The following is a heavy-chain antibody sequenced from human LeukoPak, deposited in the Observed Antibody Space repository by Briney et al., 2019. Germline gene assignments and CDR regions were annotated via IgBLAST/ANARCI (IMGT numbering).Heavy chain of an antibody. V-gene: IGHV3-23*01. CDR1: GSTFSSYA. J-gene: IGHJ4*02. CDR2: ISGSGGST. D-gene: IGHD2-2*01. CDR3: AKVSPIVVVPAAAYYFDY. Sequence: GGSLRLSCAASGSTFSSYAMSWVRQAPGKGLEWVSAISGSGGSTYYADSVKGRFTISRDNSKNTLYLQMNSLRAEDTAVYYCAKVSPIVVVPAAAYYFDYWGQGTLVTVSS.